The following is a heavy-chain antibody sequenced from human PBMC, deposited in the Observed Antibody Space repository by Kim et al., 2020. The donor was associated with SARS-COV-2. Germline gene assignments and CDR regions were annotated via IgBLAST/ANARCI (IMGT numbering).Heavy chain of an antibody. Sequence: GGSLRLSCSASKFTFSLYWMTWVRQAPGKGLEWVANIEQNDDAKKYVDSVKGRFIISRDDAKRSVYLQMNNLRAEDTAIYYCARRGSGNSHYGDPDIWGQGTMVTVSS. V-gene: IGHV3-7*03. D-gene: IGHD3-10*01. CDR3: ARRGSGNSHYGDPDI. CDR2: IEQNDDAK. CDR1: KFTFSLYW. J-gene: IGHJ3*02.